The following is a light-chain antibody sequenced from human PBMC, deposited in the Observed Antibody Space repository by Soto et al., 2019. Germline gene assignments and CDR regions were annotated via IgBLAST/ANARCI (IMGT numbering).Light chain of an antibody. J-gene: IGKJ4*01. V-gene: IGKV3-11*01. CDR1: QSVSSY. CDR3: QQRSNWPLT. Sequence: EIVLTQSPATLSLSPGERATLSCRASQSVSSYLAWYQQKPGQAPRLLIYDASTMDTGIPARFSGSGSGTDFTLTISSLEPEDFAVYYCQQRSNWPLTFGGGTKVEIK. CDR2: DAS.